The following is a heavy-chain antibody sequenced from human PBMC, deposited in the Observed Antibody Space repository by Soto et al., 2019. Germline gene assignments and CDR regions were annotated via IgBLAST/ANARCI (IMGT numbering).Heavy chain of an antibody. J-gene: IGHJ4*02. D-gene: IGHD6-13*01. Sequence: QVQLQESGPGLVKPSETLSLTCTVSGGSISSYYWSWIRQPPGKGLEWIGYIYYSGSTNYNPSLKSRVXXSXDXXKNQFSLKLSSVTAADTAVYYCARHGKAAAGSFDYWGQGTLVTVSS. CDR2: IYYSGST. V-gene: IGHV4-59*08. CDR3: ARHGKAAAGSFDY. CDR1: GGSISSYY.